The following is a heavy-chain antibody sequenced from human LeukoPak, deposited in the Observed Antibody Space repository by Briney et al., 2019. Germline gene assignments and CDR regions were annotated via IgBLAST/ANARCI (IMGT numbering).Heavy chain of an antibody. CDR3: ARHREYYDFWSGYYTAFDI. J-gene: IGHJ3*02. V-gene: IGHV4-39*01. CDR1: GGSISSSSYY. D-gene: IGHD3-3*01. CDR2: IYYSGST. Sequence: SETLSLTCTVSGGSISSSSYYWGWIRQPPGKGLEWIGSIYYSGSTYYNPSLKSRVTISVDTSKNQFSLKLSSVTAADTAVYYRARHREYYDFWSGYYTAFDIWGQGTMVTVSS.